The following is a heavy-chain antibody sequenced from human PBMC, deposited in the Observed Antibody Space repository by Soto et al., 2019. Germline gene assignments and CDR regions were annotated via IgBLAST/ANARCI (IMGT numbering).Heavy chain of an antibody. CDR2: ISGSGGST. CDR1: GFTFSSYA. V-gene: IGHV3-23*01. D-gene: IGHD5-12*01. Sequence: GGSLRLSCAASGFTFSSYAMSWVRQAPGKGLEWVSAISGSGGSTYYADSVKGRFTISRDNSKNTLYLQMNSLRAEDMAVYYCAKVGYGHYYYYGMDVWGQGTTVTVSS. CDR3: AKVGYGHYYYYGMDV. J-gene: IGHJ6*02.